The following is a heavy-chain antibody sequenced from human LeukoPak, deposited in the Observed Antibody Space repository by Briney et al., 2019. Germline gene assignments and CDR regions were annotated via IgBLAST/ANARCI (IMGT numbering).Heavy chain of an antibody. CDR1: GFTFSNYA. CDR2: ISYDGSNK. V-gene: IGHV3-30*04. Sequence: GGSLRLSCAASGFTFSNYAMHWVRQAPGKGLEWVAVISYDGSNKYYADSVKGRFTISRDNSKNTLYLQMNSLRAEDTAVYYCATRAVADDYWGQGSLVGVSS. D-gene: IGHD6-19*01. J-gene: IGHJ4*02. CDR3: ATRAVADDY.